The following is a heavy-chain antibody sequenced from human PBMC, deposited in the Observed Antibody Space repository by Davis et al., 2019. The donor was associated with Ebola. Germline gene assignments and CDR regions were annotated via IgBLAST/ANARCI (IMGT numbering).Heavy chain of an antibody. CDR2: IYYRGST. D-gene: IGHD2-21*02. CDR1: GVSISSYY. V-gene: IGHV4-59*08. CDR3: ARAAVVVTDILYYYYGMEV. Sequence: MPSETLSLTCTVSGVSISSYYWSWIRQPPGKGLEWIGYIYYRGSTYYNPSLKSRVTISVDTSKNQFSLNLSSVTAADTAVYYCARAAVVVTDILYYYYGMEVWGQGTTVTVSS. J-gene: IGHJ6*02.